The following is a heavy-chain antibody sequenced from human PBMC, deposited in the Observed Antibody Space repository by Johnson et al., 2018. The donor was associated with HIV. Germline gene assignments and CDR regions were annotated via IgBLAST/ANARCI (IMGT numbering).Heavy chain of an antibody. D-gene: IGHD2/OR15-2a*01. CDR2: INWNGGST. J-gene: IGHJ3*02. CDR3: AKDQEYRMRAFDI. CDR1: GFTFSSYG. Sequence: EVQLVESGGGLVQPGGSLRLSCAASGFTFSSYGMSWVRQAPGKGLEWVSSINWNGGSTGYADSVKGRFTISRDNAKNSLYLQMNSLRAEDTALYYCAKDQEYRMRAFDIWGQGTMVTVSS. V-gene: IGHV3-20*04.